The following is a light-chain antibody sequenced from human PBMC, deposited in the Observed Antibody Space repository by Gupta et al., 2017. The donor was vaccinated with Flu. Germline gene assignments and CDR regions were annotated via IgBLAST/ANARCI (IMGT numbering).Light chain of an antibody. CDR3: QQYGSSPPWT. V-gene: IGKV3-20*01. J-gene: IGKJ1*01. CDR1: QSVSSST. Sequence: EIVLTQSPGTLSLSPGERATLSCRASQSVSSSTLAWYQQKPGQAPSLLIYGASSRATGIPDRFSGSGSGTDFTLTISRLEPEDFAVYYCQQYGSSPPWTFGQGTKVEIK. CDR2: GAS.